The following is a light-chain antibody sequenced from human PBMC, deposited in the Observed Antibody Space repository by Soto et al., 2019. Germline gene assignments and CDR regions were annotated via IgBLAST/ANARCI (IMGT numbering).Light chain of an antibody. CDR1: QSVSSY. Sequence: VLTQSPATLSLSPGERATVYCRASQSVSSYLGWYQQRPGQAPRLLIYDASNRATGIPARFSGSGSGTDFTLTISSLEPEDFAVYYCQQRSNWPWTFGQGTKVDIK. CDR2: DAS. J-gene: IGKJ1*01. CDR3: QQRSNWPWT. V-gene: IGKV3-11*01.